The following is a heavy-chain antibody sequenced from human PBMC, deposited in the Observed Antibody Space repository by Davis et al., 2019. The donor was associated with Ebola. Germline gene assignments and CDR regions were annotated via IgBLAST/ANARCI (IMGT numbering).Heavy chain of an antibody. CDR1: GFTFSTYW. D-gene: IGHD6-25*01. J-gene: IGHJ6*02. Sequence: LSLTCAASGFTFSTYWMSWVRQAPGEGLEWVANIKQDGSERYYVDSVKGRFTISRDNAKNSLYLQMNSLRAEDTAVYYCARDAASSSLHPPGAGRQYYYGMDVWGQGTTVTVSS. CDR3: ARDAASSSLHPPGAGRQYYYGMDV. V-gene: IGHV3-7*03. CDR2: IKQDGSER.